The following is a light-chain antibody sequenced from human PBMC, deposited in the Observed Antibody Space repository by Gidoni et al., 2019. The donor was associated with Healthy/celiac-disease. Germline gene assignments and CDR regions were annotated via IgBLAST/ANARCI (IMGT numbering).Light chain of an antibody. Sequence: ETVLTQSPGTLSLPPGASATLSCRASQSVSSSYLAWYQQKPGQAPRLLTCGASSRATGLPDRCSGSGSGTDFTLTISRLEPEDFAVYYCQQYGSSPWTFGQGTKVEIK. CDR1: QSVSSSY. CDR2: GAS. V-gene: IGKV3-20*01. CDR3: QQYGSSPWT. J-gene: IGKJ1*01.